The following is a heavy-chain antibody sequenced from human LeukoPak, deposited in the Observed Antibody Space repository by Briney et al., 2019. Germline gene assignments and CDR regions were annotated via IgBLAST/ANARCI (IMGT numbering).Heavy chain of an antibody. CDR2: GEST. CDR1: GDSVRSGPYY. V-gene: IGHV4-61*01. CDR3: ARDNWGSLDF. D-gene: IGHD7-27*01. J-gene: IGHJ4*02. Sequence: SETLSLTCTVSGDSVRSGPYYWSWIRQPPGKGLEWIGYGESTNYNPSLKSRVTISVDTSMSQFSLQLRYLTAADTAVYYCARDNWGSLDFWGRGILVTVSS.